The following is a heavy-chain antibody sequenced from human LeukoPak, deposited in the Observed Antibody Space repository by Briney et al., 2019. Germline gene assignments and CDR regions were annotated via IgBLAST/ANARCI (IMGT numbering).Heavy chain of an antibody. J-gene: IGHJ6*03. Sequence: ASVKVSCKASGYTFSGFYIHWVRQATGQGLEWMGWMNPNSGNTGYAQKFQGRVTMTRNTSISTAYMELSSLRSEDTAVYYCARVRGSGPYYYYYHMDVWGKGTTVTIS. CDR2: MNPNSGNT. V-gene: IGHV1-8*02. D-gene: IGHD3-10*01. CDR1: GYTFSGFY. CDR3: ARVRGSGPYYYYYHMDV.